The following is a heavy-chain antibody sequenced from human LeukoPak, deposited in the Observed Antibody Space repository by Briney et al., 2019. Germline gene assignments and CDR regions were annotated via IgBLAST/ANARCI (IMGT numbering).Heavy chain of an antibody. CDR3: ARDRVVVVPAAQDYYYYGMDV. Sequence: ASVKVSCKASGYTFSAYYMHWVRQAPGQGLEWMGWINPNSGGTSYAQKFQGRVTMTRDTSISTAFMELSSLRSDDTAVYYRARDRVVVVPAAQDYYYYGMDVWGQGTTVTVSS. D-gene: IGHD2-2*01. CDR2: INPNSGGT. CDR1: GYTFSAYY. V-gene: IGHV1-2*02. J-gene: IGHJ6*02.